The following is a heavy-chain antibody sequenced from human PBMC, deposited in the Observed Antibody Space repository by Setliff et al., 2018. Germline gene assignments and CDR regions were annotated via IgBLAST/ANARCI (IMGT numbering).Heavy chain of an antibody. CDR2: ISTSGTTE. Sequence: GGSLSLSCAASGFIFSAYEMNWVRQAPGKGLEWVAYISTSGTTENYADSVKGRFTVSRDNAENSLYLQMNRLRDEDTAVYFCARIKPFAMDVWGQGTTVTVSS. CDR3: ARIKPFAMDV. V-gene: IGHV3-48*03. CDR1: GFIFSAYE. J-gene: IGHJ6*02.